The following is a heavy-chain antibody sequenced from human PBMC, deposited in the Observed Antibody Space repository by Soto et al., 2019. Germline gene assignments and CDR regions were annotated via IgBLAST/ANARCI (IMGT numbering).Heavy chain of an antibody. D-gene: IGHD3-10*01. V-gene: IGHV3-21*01. CDR3: ARDSVPSNKSGPQPGRDFDY. CDR2: ISSSSSYI. CDR1: GFTFSSYS. Sequence: EVQLVESGGGLVKPGGSLRLSCAASGFTFSSYSMNWVRQAPGKGLEWVSSISSSSSYIYYADSVKGRFTISRDNAKNSRYLQMNSLRAEDTAVYYCARDSVPSNKSGPQPGRDFDYWGQGTLVTVSS. J-gene: IGHJ4*02.